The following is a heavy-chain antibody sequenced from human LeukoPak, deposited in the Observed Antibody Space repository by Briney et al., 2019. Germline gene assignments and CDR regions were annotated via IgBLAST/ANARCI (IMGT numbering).Heavy chain of an antibody. D-gene: IGHD6-6*01. J-gene: IGHJ5*02. CDR2: FDPEDGET. CDR3: ATDQTYSSSSGWFDP. V-gene: IGHV1-24*01. CDR1: GYTLTELS. Sequence: GASVKVSCKVSGYTLTELSMHWVRQAPGKGLEWMGGFDPEDGETIYAQKFQGRVTMTEDTSTDTACMELSSLRSEDTAVYYCATDQTYSSSSGWFDPWGQGTLVTVSS.